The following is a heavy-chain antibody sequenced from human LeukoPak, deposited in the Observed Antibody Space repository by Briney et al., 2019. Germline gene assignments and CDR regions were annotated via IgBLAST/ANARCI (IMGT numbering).Heavy chain of an antibody. CDR3: ASSGGSNWRGLGPFDY. CDR1: GGSISSYD. V-gene: IGHV4-4*09. D-gene: IGHD6-13*01. J-gene: IGHJ4*02. Sequence: SETLSLTCTVSGGSISSYDWSWIRQPPGKGLGWIGYYYISGSTNYNPSLKSRVTISVDTSKNQFSLKLSSVTAADTAVYYCASSGGSNWRGLGPFDYWGQGTMVTVSS. CDR2: YYISGST.